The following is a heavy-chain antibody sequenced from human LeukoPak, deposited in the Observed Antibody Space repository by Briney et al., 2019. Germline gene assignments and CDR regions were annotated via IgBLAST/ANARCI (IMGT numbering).Heavy chain of an antibody. J-gene: IGHJ5*02. CDR3: AKALKQWLDWFDP. V-gene: IGHV3-30-3*01. CDR2: ISYDGSNK. Sequence: PGRSLRLSCAASGFTFSSYAMHWVRQAPGKGLEWVAVISYDGSNKYYADSVKGRFTISRDNSKNTLYLQMNSLRAEDTAVYYCAKALKQWLDWFDPWGQGTLVTVSS. CDR1: GFTFSSYA. D-gene: IGHD6-19*01.